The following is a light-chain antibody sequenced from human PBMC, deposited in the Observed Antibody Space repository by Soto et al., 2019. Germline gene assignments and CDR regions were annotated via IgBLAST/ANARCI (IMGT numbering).Light chain of an antibody. J-gene: IGKJ5*01. CDR3: QQYGSSST. Sequence: EIVMTQSQATLSVSPGERATLSCRASQSVGTNLAWYQQRPGQVPRLLIYGASTRAAGMSARFSGSGSGTEFTLTISSLQSEDFAVYYCQQYGSSSTFGQGTRLEI. CDR2: GAS. V-gene: IGKV3-15*01. CDR1: QSVGTN.